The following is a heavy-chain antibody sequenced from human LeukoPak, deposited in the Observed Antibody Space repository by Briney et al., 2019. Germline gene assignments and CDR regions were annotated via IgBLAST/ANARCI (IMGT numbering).Heavy chain of an antibody. CDR3: ARASYSGSYSWFDP. CDR1: GGSFSGYY. CDR2: INHSGST. V-gene: IGHV4-34*01. J-gene: IGHJ5*02. Sequence: PSETLSLTCAVYGGSFSGYYWSWIRQPPGKGLEWIGEINHSGSTNYNPSLKSRVTISVDTSKNQFSLKLSSVTAADTAVYYCARASYSGSYSWFDPWGQGTLVTVSS. D-gene: IGHD1-26*01.